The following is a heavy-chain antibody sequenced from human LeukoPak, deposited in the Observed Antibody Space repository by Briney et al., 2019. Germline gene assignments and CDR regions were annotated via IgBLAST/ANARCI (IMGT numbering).Heavy chain of an antibody. V-gene: IGHV4-39*01. CDR3: ARQPYDFWSGYDFDY. CDR2: IYYSGST. J-gene: IGHJ4*02. Sequence: SETLSLTCTVSGGSISSSSYYWGWICQPPGKGLEWIGSIYYSGSTYYNPSLKSRVTISVDTSKNQFSLKLSSVTAADTAVYYCARQPYDFWSGYDFDYWGQGTLVTVSS. CDR1: GGSISSSSYY. D-gene: IGHD3-3*01.